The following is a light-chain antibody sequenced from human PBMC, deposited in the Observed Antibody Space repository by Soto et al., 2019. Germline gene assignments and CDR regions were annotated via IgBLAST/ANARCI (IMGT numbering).Light chain of an antibody. CDR2: ASS. Sequence: HRTHSPSSLSASVGDRVPITCRASYKIRNSLNWYQQKPGKAPKFLIYASSTLQSGVPSRFSGTASGTDFTLTICSLQPEDFTTYHCQQSESTPQTFAHGTKVDIK. J-gene: IGKJ1*01. CDR3: QQSESTPQT. V-gene: IGKV1-39*01. CDR1: YKIRNS.